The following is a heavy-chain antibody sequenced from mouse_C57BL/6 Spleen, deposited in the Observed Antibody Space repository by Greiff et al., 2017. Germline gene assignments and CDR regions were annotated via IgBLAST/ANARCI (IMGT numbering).Heavy chain of an antibody. V-gene: IGHV1-74*01. J-gene: IGHJ1*03. CDR3: ASTTVVAHWYFDV. CDR1: GYTFTSYW. Sequence: QVQLKQPGAELVKPGASVKVSCKASGYTFTSYWMHWVKQRPGQGLEWIGRIHPSDSDTNYNQKFKGKATLTVDKSSSTAYMQRSSLTSEDSAVYYCASTTVVAHWYFDVWGTGTTVTVSS. CDR2: IHPSDSDT. D-gene: IGHD1-1*01.